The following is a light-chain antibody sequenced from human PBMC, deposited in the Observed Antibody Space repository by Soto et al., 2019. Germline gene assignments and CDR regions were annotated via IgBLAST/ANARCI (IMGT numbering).Light chain of an antibody. J-gene: IGLJ2*01. CDR2: DNS. CDR3: GTWDSSLSAVV. CDR1: SSNIGNNY. Sequence: QSVLTQPPSVSAAPGQKVTIPCSGSSSNIGNNYVSWYQHLPGTAPKLLISDNSERPSGIPDRFSGSKSGTSATLAITGLQTGDEADYFCGTWDSSLSAVVFGGGTKVTVL. V-gene: IGLV1-51*01.